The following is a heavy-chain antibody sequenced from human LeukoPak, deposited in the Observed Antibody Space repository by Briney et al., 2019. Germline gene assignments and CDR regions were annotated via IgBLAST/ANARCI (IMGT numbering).Heavy chain of an antibody. CDR3: ARVNQTADYDFWSGYLDY. D-gene: IGHD3-3*01. CDR2: IIPIFGTA. CDR1: GGTFSSYA. Sequence: SVNVSCKASGGTFSSYAISWVRQAPGQGLEWMGGIIPIFGTANYAQKFQGRVTITADESTSTAYMELSSLRSEDTAVYYCARVNQTADYDFWSGYLDYWGQGTLVTVSS. J-gene: IGHJ4*02. V-gene: IGHV1-69*13.